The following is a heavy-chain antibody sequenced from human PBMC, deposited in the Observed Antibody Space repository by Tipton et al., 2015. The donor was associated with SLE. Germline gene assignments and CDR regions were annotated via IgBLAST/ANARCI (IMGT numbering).Heavy chain of an antibody. Sequence: SLRLSCAASGFTFSTSAMHWVRQAPGKGLEWVAFIRADGSNKDYAESVKGRFTISRDNSKNTLYLQMNRLRVEDTAVYYCAGGTGAYFDHWGQGTLVTVSS. CDR3: AGGTGAYFDH. J-gene: IGHJ4*02. D-gene: IGHD3-16*01. V-gene: IGHV3-30*02. CDR2: IRADGSNK. CDR1: GFTFSTSA.